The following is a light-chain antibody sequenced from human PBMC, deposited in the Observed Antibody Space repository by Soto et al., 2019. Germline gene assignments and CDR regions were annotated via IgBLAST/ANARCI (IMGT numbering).Light chain of an antibody. CDR3: MQGLQTPTT. J-gene: IGKJ5*01. Sequence: DIVMTQSPLSLPVTPGEPASISCRSSQSLLHSNGYNFLDWYLQKPGQSPQLLIYLGSSRSSGVPDRFSGSGSGTDFTLKIDRVEAEYVGTYYCMQGLQTPTTFGQGTRLEIK. CDR1: QSLLHSNGYNF. CDR2: LGS. V-gene: IGKV2-28*01.